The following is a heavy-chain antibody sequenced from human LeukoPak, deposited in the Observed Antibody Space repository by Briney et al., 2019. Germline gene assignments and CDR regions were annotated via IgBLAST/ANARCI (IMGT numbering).Heavy chain of an antibody. CDR2: ISSSGSTI. CDR3: ARHSSGYYRVY. CDR1: GFTFSDYY. D-gene: IGHD3-22*01. J-gene: IGHJ4*02. V-gene: IGHV3-11*04. Sequence: GGSLRLSCAASGFTFSDYYMSWIRQAPGKGLEWVSYISSSGSTIYYADSVKGRFTISRDNSKNTLYLQMNSLRAEDTAVYYCARHSSGYYRVYWGQGTLVTVSS.